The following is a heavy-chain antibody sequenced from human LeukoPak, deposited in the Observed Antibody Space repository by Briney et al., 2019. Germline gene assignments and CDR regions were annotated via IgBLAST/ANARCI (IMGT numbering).Heavy chain of an antibody. CDR1: GGSISSYY. Sequence: PSETLSLTCTVSGGSISSYYWSWIRQPPGKGLEWIGYIYYSGSTNYNPSLKSRVTISVDTSKNQFSLKLSSVTAADTAVYYCARVGGLDYYGSGSYDYWGQGTLVTVSS. D-gene: IGHD3-10*01. CDR3: ARVGGLDYYGSGSYDY. V-gene: IGHV4-59*01. CDR2: IYYSGST. J-gene: IGHJ4*02.